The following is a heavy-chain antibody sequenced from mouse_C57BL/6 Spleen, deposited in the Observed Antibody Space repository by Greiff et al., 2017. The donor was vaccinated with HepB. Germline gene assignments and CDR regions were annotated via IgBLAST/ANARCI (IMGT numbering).Heavy chain of an antibody. D-gene: IGHD1-1*01. V-gene: IGHV5-4*03. J-gene: IGHJ1*03. CDR3: ARVYYGSSYGYFDV. Sequence: EVKLVESGGGLVKPGGSLKLSCAASGFTFSSYAMSWVRQTPEKRPEWVATISDGGSYTYYPDNVKGRFTISRDNAKNNLYLQMSHLKSEDTAMYYCARVYYGSSYGYFDVWGTGTTVTVSS. CDR1: GFTFSSYA. CDR2: ISDGGSYT.